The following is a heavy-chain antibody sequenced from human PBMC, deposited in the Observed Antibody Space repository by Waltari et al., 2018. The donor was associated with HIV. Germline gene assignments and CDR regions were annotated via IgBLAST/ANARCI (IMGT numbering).Heavy chain of an antibody. Sequence: QVQLQESGPGLVKPSETLSLTCTVSGGSISSSYWSWIRQPAGKGLEWIGRIYTSGSINYNPSLKSRVTMSVDTSKNQFSLKLSSVTAADTAVYYCARDLYGSGPVDAFDIWGQGTMVTVSS. J-gene: IGHJ3*02. CDR2: IYTSGSI. D-gene: IGHD3-10*01. CDR3: ARDLYGSGPVDAFDI. CDR1: GGSISSSY. V-gene: IGHV4-4*07.